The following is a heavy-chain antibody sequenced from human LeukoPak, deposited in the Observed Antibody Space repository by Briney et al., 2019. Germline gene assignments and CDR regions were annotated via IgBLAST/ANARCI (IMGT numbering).Heavy chain of an antibody. CDR2: VSGSGGST. Sequence: GGSLRLSCAASGFTFSSYAMSWVRQAPGKGLKWVSAVSGSGGSTYYADSVKGRFTISRDNSKNTPYLQMNSLRAEDTAVYYCAKDGGATTPYYFDYWGQGTLVTVSS. CDR3: AKDGGATTPYYFDY. D-gene: IGHD1-26*01. J-gene: IGHJ4*02. CDR1: GFTFSSYA. V-gene: IGHV3-23*01.